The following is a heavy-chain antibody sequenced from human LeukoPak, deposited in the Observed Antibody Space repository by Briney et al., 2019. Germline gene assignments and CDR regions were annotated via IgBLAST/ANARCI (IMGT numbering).Heavy chain of an antibody. D-gene: IGHD3-16*02. CDR2: ISSSSSYI. V-gene: IGHV3-21*04. CDR1: GFTFSSYS. Sequence: GGSLRLSCAASGFTFSSYSMNWVRQAPGKGLEWVSSISSSSSYIYYADSVKGRFTISRDNAKNSLYLQMNGLRAEDTAVYYCAREQPESSYVWGGYHSRQGAFDIWGQGAMVTVSS. J-gene: IGHJ3*02. CDR3: AREQPESSYVWGGYHSRQGAFDI.